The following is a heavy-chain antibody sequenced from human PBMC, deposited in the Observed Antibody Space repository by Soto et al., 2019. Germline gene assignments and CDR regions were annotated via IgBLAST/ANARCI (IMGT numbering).Heavy chain of an antibody. J-gene: IGHJ4*02. Sequence: ASVKVSCKTSGYTFTGYYTHCVRQAPGQGLEWMGWINPNSGGTNYAQKFQGWVTMTRDTSISTAYMELSRLRSDDTAVYYCARGLVRGVISPYDYWGQGTLVTVSS. CDR1: GYTFTGYY. CDR2: INPNSGGT. V-gene: IGHV1-2*04. CDR3: ARGLVRGVISPYDY. D-gene: IGHD3-10*01.